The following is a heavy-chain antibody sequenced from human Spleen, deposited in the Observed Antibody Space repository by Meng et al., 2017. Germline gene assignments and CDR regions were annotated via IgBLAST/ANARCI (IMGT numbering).Heavy chain of an antibody. CDR1: GYTFTAYW. V-gene: IGHV1-2*06. J-gene: IGHJ4*02. CDR3: VRDEDISAAGKLFGDY. CDR2: IDPRSGDT. D-gene: IGHD6-13*01. Sequence: ASVKVSCKPSGYTFTAYWLHWVRQAPGQGLDWMGRIDPRSGDTQYAQKFQGRVTMTRDTSISTTYMELSRLRSDDTAVYYCVRDEDISAAGKLFGDYWGQGNLVNVAS.